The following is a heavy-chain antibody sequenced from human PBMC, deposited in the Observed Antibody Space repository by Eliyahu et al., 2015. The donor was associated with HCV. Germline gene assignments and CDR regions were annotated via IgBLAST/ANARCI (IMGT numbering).Heavy chain of an antibody. V-gene: IGHV3-23*01. CDR3: ATVRGGGIGYYYDY. Sequence: EVQLLESGGGSVQPGGSLRPSCAASGFTFSNYALNWIRQAPGKGLEWVSAISGGGDFIYYADSVKGRFTISRDNSKSTLYLQMNSLRAEDTALYFCATVRGGGIGYYYDYWGQGTLVTVSS. J-gene: IGHJ4*02. CDR2: ISGGGDFI. CDR1: GFTFSNYA. D-gene: IGHD3-22*01.